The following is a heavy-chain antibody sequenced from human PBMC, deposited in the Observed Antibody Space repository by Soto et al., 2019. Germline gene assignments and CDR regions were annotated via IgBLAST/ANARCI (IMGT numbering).Heavy chain of an antibody. CDR1: GFSFSSYA. Sequence: EVQLLESGGGLVQPGGSLRLSCAASGFSFSSYAMSWARQAPGKGLELFSELSGSGGSTYSAASVKGRFTISRDIYKSTLNRQMHGVRAEYTAVYYCANAGLLNAFDICGEGTMVTVSS. D-gene: IGHD4-17*01. CDR3: ANAGLLNAFDI. V-gene: IGHV3-23*01. CDR2: LSGSGGST. J-gene: IGHJ3*02.